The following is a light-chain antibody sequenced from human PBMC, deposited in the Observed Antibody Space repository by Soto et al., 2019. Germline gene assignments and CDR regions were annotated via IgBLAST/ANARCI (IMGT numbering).Light chain of an antibody. CDR3: QAWDSSSVV. Sequence: SYELTQPPSVSVSPGQTASITCSGDKSGDKFASWYQQKPGQSPVLVICQDSKRPSGIPERFSGSNSGNTATLTISGTQAMDEADYYCQAWDSSSVVFGGGTKLTVL. V-gene: IGLV3-1*01. J-gene: IGLJ2*01. CDR2: QDS. CDR1: KSGDKF.